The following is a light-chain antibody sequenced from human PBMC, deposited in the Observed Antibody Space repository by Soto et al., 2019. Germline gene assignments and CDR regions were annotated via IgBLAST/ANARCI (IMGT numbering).Light chain of an antibody. CDR1: SSNIGHNY. CDR2: DNN. Sequence: QSVLTQPPSVSAAPGQKVTLSCSGSSSNIGHNYVSWYQQLPGTAPKLLIYDNNNRPSGIPDRFSGSKSGTSATLGITGLQTGDEADYYCGTWDSSLSAVVFGGGTKLTVL. V-gene: IGLV1-51*01. J-gene: IGLJ2*01. CDR3: GTWDSSLSAVV.